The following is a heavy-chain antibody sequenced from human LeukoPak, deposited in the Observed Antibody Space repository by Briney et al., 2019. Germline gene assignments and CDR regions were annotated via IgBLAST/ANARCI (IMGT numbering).Heavy chain of an antibody. CDR3: ARSPTTVVTPPNWLDP. D-gene: IGHD4-23*01. J-gene: IGHJ5*02. Sequence: ASVKVSCKASGYTFTSYDINWVRQATGQGLEWMGWMNPNSGNTGYAQKFQGRVTITRNTSISTAYMELSSLRSEDTAVYYCARSPTTVVTPPNWLDPWGQGTLVTVSS. CDR2: MNPNSGNT. CDR1: GYTFTSYD. V-gene: IGHV1-8*03.